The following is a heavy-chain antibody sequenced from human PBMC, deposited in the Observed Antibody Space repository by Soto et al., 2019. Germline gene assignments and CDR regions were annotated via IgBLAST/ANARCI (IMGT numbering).Heavy chain of an antibody. CDR3: SFLESYGTDHHSFDN. J-gene: IGHJ4*01. CDR2: IYYSGTT. CDR1: HGSSSRITHS. Sequence: TVHHGSSSRITHSYDWICQTQRKGLEWIGTIYYSGTTVYNPSLQSRVTMSVDTSKSQFSLKMTSVNAADTAVYICSFLESYGTDHHSFDNCGRGASVT. V-gene: IGHV4-39*01. D-gene: IGHD3-3*01.